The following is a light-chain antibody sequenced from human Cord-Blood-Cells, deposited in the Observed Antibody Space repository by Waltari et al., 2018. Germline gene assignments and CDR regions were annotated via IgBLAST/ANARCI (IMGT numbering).Light chain of an antibody. Sequence: EIVLTQPPATLSVSPGERATLPCRASRSVSSNLAWYQQKPGQAPRLLIYGASTRATGIPARFSGSGSGTEFTLTISSLQSEDFAVYYCQQYNNWPPTFGQGTKVEIK. V-gene: IGKV3-15*01. CDR3: QQYNNWPPT. CDR1: RSVSSN. J-gene: IGKJ1*01. CDR2: GAS.